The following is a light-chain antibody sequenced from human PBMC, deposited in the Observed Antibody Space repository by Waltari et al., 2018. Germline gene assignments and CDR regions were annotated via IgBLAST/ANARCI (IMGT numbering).Light chain of an antibody. J-gene: IGKJ3*01. CDR1: QNIGIY. CDR3: QQSYTSPQFT. CDR2: AAS. Sequence: DIQMTQSPSSLSASVGDRVTITCRASQNIGIYLNWYQHKPGKAPNLLIYAASSTQSGVPSRFSGSGSGTDFTLTISNLQPAYFATYYCQQSYTSPQFTFGPGTKVDIK. V-gene: IGKV1-39*01.